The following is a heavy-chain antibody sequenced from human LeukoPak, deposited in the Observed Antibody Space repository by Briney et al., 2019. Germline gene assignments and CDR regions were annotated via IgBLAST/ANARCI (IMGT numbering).Heavy chain of an antibody. CDR2: MNPNSGNT. Sequence: ASVKVSCKASGYTFTSYDINWVRQATGQGLEWMGWMNPNSGNTGYAQKFQGRVTMTRNTSISTAYMELSSLRSEDTPVYYCARGYDFWSGFYYYMDVWGKGTTVTVSS. CDR3: ARGYDFWSGFYYYMDV. J-gene: IGHJ6*03. V-gene: IGHV1-8*01. D-gene: IGHD3-3*01. CDR1: GYTFTSYD.